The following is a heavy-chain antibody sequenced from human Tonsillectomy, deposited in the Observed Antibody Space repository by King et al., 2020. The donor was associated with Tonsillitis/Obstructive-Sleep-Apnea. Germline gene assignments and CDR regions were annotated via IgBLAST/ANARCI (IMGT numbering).Heavy chain of an antibody. CDR2: ISTYNGNT. CDR3: ARDWLCTRSSCYDDFDI. J-gene: IGHJ3*02. D-gene: IGHD2-15*01. Sequence: VQLVESGAEVKKPGASVKVSCKASGYTFTSYGISWVRQAPGQGLEWMAWISTYNGNTNYAQQFQGRVTMTTDTSTSTAYMELRSLRSDDTAMYYCARDWLCTRSSCYDDFDIWGQGTMVTVSS. V-gene: IGHV1-18*01. CDR1: GYTFTSYG.